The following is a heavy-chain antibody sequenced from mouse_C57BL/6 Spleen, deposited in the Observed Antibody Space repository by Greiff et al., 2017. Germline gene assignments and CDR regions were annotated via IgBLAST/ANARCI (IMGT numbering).Heavy chain of an antibody. CDR2: IDTNSGGT. V-gene: IGHV1-72*01. CDR3: ARRADYYGSSFYYFDY. CDR1: GYTFTSYW. D-gene: IGHD1-1*01. J-gene: IGHJ2*01. Sequence: VQLQQSGAELVKPGASVKLSCKASGYTFTSYWMHWVKQRPGRGLEWIGRIDTNSGGTKYNEKFKSKATLTVDKPSSTAYMQLSSLTSEDSAVYYCARRADYYGSSFYYFDYWGQGTTLTVSS.